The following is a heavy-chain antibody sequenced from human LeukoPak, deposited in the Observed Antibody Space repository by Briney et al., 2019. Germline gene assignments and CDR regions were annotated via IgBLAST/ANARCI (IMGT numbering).Heavy chain of an antibody. J-gene: IGHJ6*03. CDR3: ARAYAHYYYYMDV. D-gene: IGHD2-2*01. Sequence: GGSLRLSCEASGFAFNFYAMSWVRQTPGKGLQWVSGIGGSGASTYYVDSVKGRFTISRDNSKNTLYLQMNSLRAEDTAVYYCARAYAHYYYYMDVWGKGTTVTVSS. CDR2: IGGSGAST. CDR1: GFAFNFYA. V-gene: IGHV3-23*01.